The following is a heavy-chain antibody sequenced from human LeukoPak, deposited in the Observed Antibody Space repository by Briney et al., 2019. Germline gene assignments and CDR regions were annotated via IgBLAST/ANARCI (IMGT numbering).Heavy chain of an antibody. CDR2: IYPGDSDT. D-gene: IGHD4-11*01. Sequence: GESLKISCKGSGYNFNNNWIGWVRQMPGKGLEWMGIIYPGDSDTRYSPSFQGQVTISADKSISTAYLQWSSLRAEDTAVYYCARDRHDYTHYFDYWGQGTLVTVSS. CDR3: ARDRHDYTHYFDY. V-gene: IGHV5-51*01. J-gene: IGHJ4*02. CDR1: GYNFNNNW.